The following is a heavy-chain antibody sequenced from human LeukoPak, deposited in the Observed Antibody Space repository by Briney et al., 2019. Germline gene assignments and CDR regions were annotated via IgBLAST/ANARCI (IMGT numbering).Heavy chain of an antibody. CDR3: ATHRSNGPAAMNY. D-gene: IGHD2-2*01. CDR1: GFTFSSYA. V-gene: IGHV3-23*01. Sequence: GRSLRLSCAASGFTFSSYAMSWVRQAPGKGLEWVSGISNTGGSTYYADSVKGRFTISRDNSKNTLYLQMNSLRAEDTAVYYCATHRSNGPAAMNYWGQGILVTVSS. J-gene: IGHJ4*02. CDR2: ISNTGGST.